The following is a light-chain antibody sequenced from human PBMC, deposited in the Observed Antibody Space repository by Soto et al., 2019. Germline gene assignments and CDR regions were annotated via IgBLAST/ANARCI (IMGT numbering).Light chain of an antibody. CDR1: QDISNH. Sequence: DIQMTQSPSSLSASVGDRVTITCRASQDISNHLAWFQQKPGKPPKSLIYDASSLQSGVPSKFSGSGSGTDFTLTISCLQPEDFATYYCQQYHNYPVTFGGGTKVEIK. V-gene: IGKV1-16*02. CDR3: QQYHNYPVT. CDR2: DAS. J-gene: IGKJ4*01.